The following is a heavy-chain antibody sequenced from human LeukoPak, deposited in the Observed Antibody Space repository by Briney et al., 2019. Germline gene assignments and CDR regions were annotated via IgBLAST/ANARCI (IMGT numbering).Heavy chain of an antibody. V-gene: IGHV3-30*03. Sequence: GGSLRLSCAASGFSFSSYGMHWVRQAPGKGLEWVAVISYDGSNEYFADSVKGRFTVSRDNSKNTLYLQMNSLRAEDTAVYYCAREGYYDSPHFDYWGQGTLVTVSS. CDR3: AREGYYDSPHFDY. CDR1: GFSFSSYG. CDR2: ISYDGSNE. J-gene: IGHJ4*02. D-gene: IGHD3-22*01.